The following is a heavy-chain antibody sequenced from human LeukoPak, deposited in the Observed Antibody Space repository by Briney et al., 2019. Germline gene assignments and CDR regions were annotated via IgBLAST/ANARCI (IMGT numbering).Heavy chain of an antibody. D-gene: IGHD5-24*01. CDR2: VYYDGTS. CDR1: GGSINSHSYY. Sequence: PSETLSLTCTVSGGSINSHSYYWGWIRQPPGKGLEWIGSVYYDGTSYSNQSLKSRAAVFVDTFRDQFSLDLSFVTAADTALYYCVRHISTNTGYFDSCGPGILVSVSS. J-gene: IGHJ4*02. CDR3: VRHISTNTGYFDS. V-gene: IGHV4-39*01.